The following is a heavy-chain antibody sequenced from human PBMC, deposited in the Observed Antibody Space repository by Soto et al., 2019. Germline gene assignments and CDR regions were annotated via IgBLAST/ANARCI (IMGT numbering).Heavy chain of an antibody. J-gene: IGHJ4*02. CDR3: ATRSPAFDC. CDR1: GYTFTSYG. V-gene: IGHV1-18*01. Sequence: QVQLVQSGPEVKKPGASVKVSCKTSGYTFTSYGIAWVRQAPGQGLEWMGWISTSRGNTNYAQKFQGRVTMTTDTSTSTAYMELRSLRSDDTAVYYCATRSPAFDCWGQGNLVPVSS. CDR2: ISTSRGNT.